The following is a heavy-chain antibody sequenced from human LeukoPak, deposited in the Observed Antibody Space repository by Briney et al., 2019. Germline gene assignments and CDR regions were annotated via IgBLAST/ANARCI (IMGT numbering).Heavy chain of an antibody. V-gene: IGHV1-69*01. CDR2: IIPIFGTA. CDR3: ARDFPSRAYYYDSSGYSSFDY. D-gene: IGHD3-22*01. J-gene: IGHJ4*02. Sequence: SVKVSCKASGGTFSSYAISWVRQAPGQGLEWMGGIIPIFGTANYAQKFQGRGTITADESTSTAYMELSSLRSEDTAVYYCARDFPSRAYYYDSSGYSSFDYWGQGTLVTVSS. CDR1: GGTFSSYA.